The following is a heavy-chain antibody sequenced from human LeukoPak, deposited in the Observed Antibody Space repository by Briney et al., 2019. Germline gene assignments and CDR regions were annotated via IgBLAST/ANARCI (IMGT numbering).Heavy chain of an antibody. CDR2: IYYSGST. Sequence: SETLSLTCTVSGGSISSSSYYWGWIRQPPGKGLEWTGSIYYSGSTYYNPSLKSRVTISVDTSKNQFSLKLSSVTAADTAVYYCASSTYYDSSGYYQPLGYWGQGTLVTVSS. CDR3: ASSTYYDSSGYYQPLGY. D-gene: IGHD3-22*01. V-gene: IGHV4-39*01. J-gene: IGHJ4*02. CDR1: GGSISSSSYY.